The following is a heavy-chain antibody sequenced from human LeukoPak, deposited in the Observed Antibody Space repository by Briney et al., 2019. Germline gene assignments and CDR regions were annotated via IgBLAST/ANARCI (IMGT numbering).Heavy chain of an antibody. Sequence: PGGSLRLSCAASGFTFSSYSMNWVRQAPGKGLEWVSYISSSSSTIYYADSVKGRFTISRDNAKNSLYLQMNSLRAEDTAVYYCAREEGATTVYYFDYWGQGTLVTVSS. D-gene: IGHD1-26*01. V-gene: IGHV3-48*04. CDR3: AREEGATTVYYFDY. CDR2: ISSSSSTI. CDR1: GFTFSSYS. J-gene: IGHJ4*02.